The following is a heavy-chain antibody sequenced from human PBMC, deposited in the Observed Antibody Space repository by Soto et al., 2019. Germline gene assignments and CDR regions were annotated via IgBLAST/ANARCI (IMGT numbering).Heavy chain of an antibody. CDR1: GFTLSVYA. D-gene: IGHD3-16*01. Sequence: QVQLVESGGGVVQPGRSLRLSCAASGFTLSVYAMHWVRQAPGKGLEWVAVISYDGGNKYYADSVKGRFTISRDNSKNTLYLQMNSLRPEDTAVYYCARDGADWGQGTLVTVSS. CDR2: ISYDGGNK. V-gene: IGHV3-30-3*01. J-gene: IGHJ4*02. CDR3: ARDGAD.